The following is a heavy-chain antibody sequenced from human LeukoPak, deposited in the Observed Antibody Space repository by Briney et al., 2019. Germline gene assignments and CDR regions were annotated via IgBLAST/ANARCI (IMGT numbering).Heavy chain of an antibody. Sequence: GGSLRLSCAASGFTVSSNYMSWVRQAPGKGLEWVSVIYSGGSTYYVDSVKGRFTISRNNSKNTLYLQINSLRAEDTAVYYCARVLPVGYSSGYFFGYWGQGTLVTVSS. CDR1: GFTVSSNY. CDR3: ARVLPVGYSSGYFFGY. D-gene: IGHD3-22*01. CDR2: IYSGGST. J-gene: IGHJ4*02. V-gene: IGHV3-66*02.